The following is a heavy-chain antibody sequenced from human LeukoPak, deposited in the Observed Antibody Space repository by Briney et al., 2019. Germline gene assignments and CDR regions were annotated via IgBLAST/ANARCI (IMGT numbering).Heavy chain of an antibody. CDR3: ARVGGLTTVRD. J-gene: IGHJ4*02. V-gene: IGHV4-30-4*01. D-gene: IGHD4-17*01. CDR1: GGSISSGDYY. Sequence: SETLSLTCTVSGGSISSGDYYWSWIRQPPGKGLEWIGYIYYSGSTYYNPSLKSRVAISVDTSKNQFSLRLTPVTAADTAVYFCARVGGLTTVRDWGQGTLVTVSS. CDR2: IYYSGST.